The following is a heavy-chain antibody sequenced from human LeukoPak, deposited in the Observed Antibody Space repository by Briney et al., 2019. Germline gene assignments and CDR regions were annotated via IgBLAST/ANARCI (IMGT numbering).Heavy chain of an antibody. CDR2: ISYDGSNK. CDR3: ARVKGVAIVLMVYAIPNYYYYGMDV. D-gene: IGHD2-8*01. V-gene: IGHV3-30*03. Sequence: GGSLRLSCAASGFTFSSYGMHWVRQAPGKGLEWVAVISYDGSNKYYADSVKGRFTISRDNSKNTLYLQMNSLRAEDTAVYYCARVKGVAIVLMVYAIPNYYYYGMDVWGQGTTVTVSS. CDR1: GFTFSSYG. J-gene: IGHJ6*02.